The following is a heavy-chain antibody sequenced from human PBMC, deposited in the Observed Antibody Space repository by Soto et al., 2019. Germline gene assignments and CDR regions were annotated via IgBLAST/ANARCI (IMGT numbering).Heavy chain of an antibody. D-gene: IGHD3-9*01. J-gene: IGHJ6*02. Sequence: GGSLRLSCAASGFTFSSYAMHWLRQAPGKGLEWVSVISYDGSNKYYADPVKGRFTISRDNSKNTLYLQMNSLRAEDTAVYYCARGCYDILTGYYNPPPYYYYGMDFWGQGTTVTVSS. V-gene: IGHV3-30-3*01. CDR2: ISYDGSNK. CDR1: GFTFSSYA. CDR3: ARGCYDILTGYYNPPPYYYYGMDF.